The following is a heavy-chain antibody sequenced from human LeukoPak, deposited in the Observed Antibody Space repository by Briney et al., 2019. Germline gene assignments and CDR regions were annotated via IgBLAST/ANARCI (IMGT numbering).Heavy chain of an antibody. J-gene: IGHJ4*02. CDR1: GFTVSSNY. D-gene: IGHD5-12*01. V-gene: IGHV3-66*01. Sequence: PGGSLRLSCAASGFTVSSNYMSWVRQAPGKGLELVSVIYGGGSTYYADSVKGRFTISRDNSKNTLYLQMNSLRAEDTAVYYCARGFGGYDLGFDYWGQGPLVTVSS. CDR3: ARGFGGYDLGFDY. CDR2: IYGGGST.